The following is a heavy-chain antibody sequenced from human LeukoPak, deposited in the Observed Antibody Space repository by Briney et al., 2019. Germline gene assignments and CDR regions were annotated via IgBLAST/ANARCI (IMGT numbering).Heavy chain of an antibody. J-gene: IGHJ4*02. V-gene: IGHV3-33*08. CDR3: ARSEVSTTLLDY. CDR1: GFTVSSTY. D-gene: IGHD5/OR15-5a*01. CDR2: IWYDGSKR. Sequence: PGGSLRLSCAASGFTVSSTYMSWVRQARGKGLEWVAIIWYDGSKRYYADSVKGRFTISRDNFKNTLYLEMNTLRAEDTAMYYCARSEVSTTLLDYWGQGTLVTVSS.